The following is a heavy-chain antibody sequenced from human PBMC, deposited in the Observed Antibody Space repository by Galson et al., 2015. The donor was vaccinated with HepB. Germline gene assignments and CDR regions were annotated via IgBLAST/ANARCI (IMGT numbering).Heavy chain of an antibody. V-gene: IGHV1-18*01. CDR2: ISTYTSNT. CDR1: GYTFXXYG. D-gene: IGHD3-16*02. CDR3: ARGGRLGELSAFAH. Sequence: SVKVSXXXSGYTFXXYGIXXXXQAXXQGLEWMGWISTYTSNTNXXQKFQGRVTMTTXXSTSSVXXELTSLRSDDTAVYFCARGGRLGELSAFAHWGQGTLXXXSS. J-gene: IGHJ4*02.